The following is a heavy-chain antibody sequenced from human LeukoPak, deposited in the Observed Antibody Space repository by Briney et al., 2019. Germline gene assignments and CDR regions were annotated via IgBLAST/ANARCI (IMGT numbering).Heavy chain of an antibody. V-gene: IGHV3-30-3*01. Sequence: GRSLRLSCAASGFTFSSYAMHWVRQAPGKGLEWVAVISYDGSNKYYADSVKGRFTISRDNSKNTLYLQTNSLRAEDTAVYYCAREDCSSTSCYPWGQGTLVTVSS. J-gene: IGHJ5*02. CDR3: AREDCSSTSCYP. CDR1: GFTFSSYA. CDR2: ISYDGSNK. D-gene: IGHD2-2*01.